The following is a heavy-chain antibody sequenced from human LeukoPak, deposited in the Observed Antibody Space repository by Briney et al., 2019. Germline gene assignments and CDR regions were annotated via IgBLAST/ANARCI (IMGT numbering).Heavy chain of an antibody. J-gene: IGHJ4*02. CDR2: IYYSGST. D-gene: IGHD2-21*02. V-gene: IGHV4-59*01. Sequence: SETLSLTCTVSGGSISSYYWSWIRQPPGKGLEWIGYIYYSGSTNYNPSLKSRVTISVDTSKNQFSLKLSSVTAADTAVYYCAREPPPSGDCHESFFDYWGQGTLVTVSS. CDR3: AREPPPSGDCHESFFDY. CDR1: GGSISSYY.